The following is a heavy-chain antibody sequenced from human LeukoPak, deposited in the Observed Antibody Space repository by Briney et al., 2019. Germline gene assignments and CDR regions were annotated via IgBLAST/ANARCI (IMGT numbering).Heavy chain of an antibody. Sequence: GGSLRLSCAASGFTFSSYGMSWVRQAPGKGLEWVSAISGSGGSTYYADSVKGRFTISRDNSKNTLYLQMNSLRAEDTAVYYCAKDETWEPDGYWGQGTLVTVSS. J-gene: IGHJ4*02. CDR3: AKDETWEPDGY. CDR1: GFTFSSYG. D-gene: IGHD1-26*01. CDR2: ISGSGGST. V-gene: IGHV3-23*01.